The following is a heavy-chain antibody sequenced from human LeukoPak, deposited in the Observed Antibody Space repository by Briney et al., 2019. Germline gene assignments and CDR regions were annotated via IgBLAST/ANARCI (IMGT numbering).Heavy chain of an antibody. J-gene: IGHJ3*01. CDR2: IRHDGIRQ. CDR3: VRDDDYERDDIWYDALDV. Sequence: QSGGSLRLSCAGSGFIFSKYWVTWVRQAPGKGLEWVANIRHDGIRQNYLDSVEGRFSISRDNAQNSLFLQMNNLRVEDTGIYYCVRDDDYERDDIWYDALDVWGPGTRVTVSS. D-gene: IGHD3-22*01. V-gene: IGHV3-7*01. CDR1: GFIFSKYW.